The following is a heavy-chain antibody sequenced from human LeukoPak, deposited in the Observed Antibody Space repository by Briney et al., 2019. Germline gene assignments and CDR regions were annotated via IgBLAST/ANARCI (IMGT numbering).Heavy chain of an antibody. J-gene: IGHJ6*03. V-gene: IGHV1-69*05. CDR3: GYSYGYRRYYYYYYMDV. CDR1: RGTFSSYA. CDR2: IIPIFGTA. D-gene: IGHD5-18*01. Sequence: GSSVKVSCKASRGTFSSYAIIWVRQAPGQGLERMGGIIPIFGTANYAQKFQGRVTITTDESTSTAYMELSSLRSEDTAVYYCGYSYGYRRYYYYYYMDVWGKGTTVTVSS.